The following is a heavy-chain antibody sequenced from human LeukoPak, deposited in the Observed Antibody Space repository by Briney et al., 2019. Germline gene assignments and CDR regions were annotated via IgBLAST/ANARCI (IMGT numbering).Heavy chain of an antibody. CDR2: IIPIFGTA. CDR3: ARTGRVLWVRELPTTYYYMDV. CDR1: GGTFSSYA. V-gene: IGHV1-69*05. Sequence: ASVKVSCKASGGTFSSYAISWVRQAPGQGLEWMGGIIPIFGTANYAQKFQGRVTITTDESTSTAYMELSSLRSEDTAVYYCARTGRVLWVRELPTTYYYMDVWGKGTTVTVSS. D-gene: IGHD3-10*01. J-gene: IGHJ6*03.